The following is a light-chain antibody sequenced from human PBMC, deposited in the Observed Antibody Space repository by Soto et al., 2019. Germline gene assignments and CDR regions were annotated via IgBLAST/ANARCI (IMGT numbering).Light chain of an antibody. CDR1: QGVGGW. CDR2: ATS. CDR3: QQSHSLPLP. V-gene: IGKV1-12*01. J-gene: IGKJ3*01. Sequence: IQMTQSPSSVSASVGDRVTMTCRASQGVGGWLAWYQQKPGKVPKLLIYATSSLHSGVPSRFSGSGSVTDFTLSDSSRQPEDFATYYCQQSHSLPLPFGPGPKVDIK.